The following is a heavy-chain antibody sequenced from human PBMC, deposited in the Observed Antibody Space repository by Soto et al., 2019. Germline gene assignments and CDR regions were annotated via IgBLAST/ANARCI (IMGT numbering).Heavy chain of an antibody. D-gene: IGHD2-8*01. V-gene: IGHV3-48*02. J-gene: IGHJ6*02. CDR3: ARESRMVYAPYYYYGMDV. CDR1: GFTFSSYS. Sequence: GGSLRLSCAASGFTFSSYSMNWVRQAPGKGLEWVSYISSSSSTIYYADSVKGRFTICRDNAKNSLYLQMNSLRDGDTAVYYCARESRMVYAPYYYYGMDVWGQGTTVTVSS. CDR2: ISSSSSTI.